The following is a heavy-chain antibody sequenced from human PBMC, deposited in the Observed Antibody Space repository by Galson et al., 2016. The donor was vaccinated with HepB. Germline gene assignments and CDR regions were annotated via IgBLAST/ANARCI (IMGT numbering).Heavy chain of an antibody. Sequence: SLRLSCAASGFYFSDYSMNWVRQAPGKGLEWLSYISANSDSTYYADSVKGRFTISRDNAKNSLYLQTNSLRDEDTAVYYLARERAETVAQGVIRVHRIHHYYGMDVWGQGTTVTASS. CDR1: GFYFSDYS. J-gene: IGHJ6*02. V-gene: IGHV3-48*02. CDR3: ARERAETVAQGVIRVHRIHHYYGMDV. D-gene: IGHD3-10*01. CDR2: ISANSDST.